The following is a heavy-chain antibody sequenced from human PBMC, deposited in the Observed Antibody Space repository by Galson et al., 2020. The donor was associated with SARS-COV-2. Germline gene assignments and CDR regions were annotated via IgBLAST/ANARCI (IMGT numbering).Heavy chain of an antibody. V-gene: IGHV3-30*04. Sequence: GESLKISCAASGFTFSSYAMHWVRQAPGKGLEWVAVISYDGSNKYYADSVKGRFTISRDNSKNTLYLQMNSLRAEDTAVYYCADLISPWGGYGEPNYGMDVWGQGTTVTVSS. J-gene: IGHJ6*02. CDR1: GFTFSSYA. CDR2: ISYDGSNK. CDR3: ADLISPWGGYGEPNYGMDV. D-gene: IGHD4-17*01.